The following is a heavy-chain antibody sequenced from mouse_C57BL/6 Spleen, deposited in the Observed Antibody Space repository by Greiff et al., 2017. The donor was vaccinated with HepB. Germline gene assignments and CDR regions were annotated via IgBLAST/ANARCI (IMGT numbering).Heavy chain of an antibody. CDR2: IWSGGST. D-gene: IGHD2-4*01. V-gene: IGHV2-2*01. CDR1: GFSFTSYG. CDR3: ARIYYDYDGFAY. J-gene: IGHJ3*01. Sequence: VKLVESGPGLVQPSQRLSITCTVSGFSFTSYGVHWVRQSPGKGLEWLGVIWSGGSTDYNAAFISRLSISKDNSKSQVFFKMNSLQADDTAIYYCARIYYDYDGFAYWGQGTLVTVSA.